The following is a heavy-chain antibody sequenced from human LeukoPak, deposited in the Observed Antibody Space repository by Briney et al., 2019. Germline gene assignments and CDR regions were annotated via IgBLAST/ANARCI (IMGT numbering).Heavy chain of an antibody. CDR3: ARGKMATIGFDY. CDR2: INHSGST. Sequence: SETLSLTCAVYGGSFSGYYWSWIRQPPGKGLEWIGEINHSGSTNYNPSLKSRVTISVDTSKNQFSLKLSSVTAADTAVYYCARGKMATIGFDYWGQGTLVPVSS. CDR1: GGSFSGYY. D-gene: IGHD5-24*01. V-gene: IGHV4-34*01. J-gene: IGHJ4*02.